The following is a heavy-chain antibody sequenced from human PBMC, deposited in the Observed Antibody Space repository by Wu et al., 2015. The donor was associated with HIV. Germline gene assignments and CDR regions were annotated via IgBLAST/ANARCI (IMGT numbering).Heavy chain of an antibody. V-gene: IGHV1-2*02. CDR1: GYTFTGYY. J-gene: IGHJ3*02. D-gene: IGHD6-13*01. CDR3: ARVSSRSIAAAGTEAAFDI. Sequence: QVQLVQSGAEVKKPGASVKVSCKASGYTFTGYYMHWVRQAPGQGLEWMGWINPNSGGTNYAQKFQGRVTMTRDTSISTAYMELSRLRSDDTAVYYCARVSSRSIAAAGTEAAFDIWGQGTMVTVSS. CDR2: INPNSGGT.